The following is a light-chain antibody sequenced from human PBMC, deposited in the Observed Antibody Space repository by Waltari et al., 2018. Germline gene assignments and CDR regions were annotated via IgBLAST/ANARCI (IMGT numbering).Light chain of an antibody. CDR3: QQYGSSPFT. CDR1: QSVNSNY. J-gene: IGKJ5*01. V-gene: IGKV3-20*01. CDR2: GAS. Sequence: NVLTQSPGTLSLSPGERATLPCRPSQSVNSNYLAWYQQRFGQAPRLLIHGASRRATGIPDRFSGSGSVTDFTLTINRLEPEDFVVYYCQQYGSSPFTFGQGTRLEIK.